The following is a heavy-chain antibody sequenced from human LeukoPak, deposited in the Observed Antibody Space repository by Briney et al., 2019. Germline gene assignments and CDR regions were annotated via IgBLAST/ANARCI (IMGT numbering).Heavy chain of an antibody. Sequence: ASVKVSCKASGYTFTSYYMHWVRQAPGQGLEWMGIINPSGGSTSYAQKFQGRVTMTRDTSTSTVYMELSSLRSEDTAVYYCASKGNIVVVPAARPEAFDIWGQGTMVTVSS. CDR2: INPSGGST. CDR3: ASKGNIVVVPAARPEAFDI. CDR1: GYTFTSYY. D-gene: IGHD2-2*01. V-gene: IGHV1-46*01. J-gene: IGHJ3*02.